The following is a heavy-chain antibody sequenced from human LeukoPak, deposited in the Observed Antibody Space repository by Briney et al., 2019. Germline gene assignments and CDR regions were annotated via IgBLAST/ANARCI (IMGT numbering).Heavy chain of an antibody. CDR3: ARMYSGSYPYYFDY. V-gene: IGHV3-53*04. Sequence: GGSLRLSCAASGFTVSSNYMSWVRQAPGKGLEWVSVIYSGGSTYYADSVKGRFTISRHNPKNTLYLQMNSLRAEDTAVYYCARMYSGSYPYYFDYWGQGTLVTVSS. D-gene: IGHD1-26*01. CDR1: GFTVSSNY. J-gene: IGHJ4*02. CDR2: IYSGGST.